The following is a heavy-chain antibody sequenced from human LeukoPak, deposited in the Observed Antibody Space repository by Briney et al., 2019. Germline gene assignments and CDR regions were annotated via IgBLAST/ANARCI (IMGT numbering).Heavy chain of an antibody. J-gene: IGHJ4*02. V-gene: IGHV3-23*01. CDR1: GFTVSSNY. Sequence: PGGSLRLSCAASGFTVSSNYMSWVRQAPGKGLEWVSSVSGSGTNTYYADSGKGRFTISRDNSKNTLFLQMNSLRAEDTAVYYCAKDIGGYDQPVDYWGQGTLVTVSS. CDR3: AKDIGGYDQPVDY. CDR2: VSGSGTNT. D-gene: IGHD5-12*01.